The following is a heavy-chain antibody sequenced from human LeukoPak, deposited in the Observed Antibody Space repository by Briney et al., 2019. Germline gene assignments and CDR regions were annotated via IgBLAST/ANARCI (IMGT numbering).Heavy chain of an antibody. J-gene: IGHJ4*02. Sequence: SETLSLTCTVSGGSIRSYYWSWIRQPPGKGLEWIGYLYYSGSTNYNPSLKSRVTISVDTSKNQFSLKLSSVTAADTAVYYCAGYTYYYDSSGSFDYWGQGTLVTVSS. D-gene: IGHD3-22*01. CDR2: LYYSGST. V-gene: IGHV4-59*01. CDR3: AGYTYYYDSSGSFDY. CDR1: GGSIRSYY.